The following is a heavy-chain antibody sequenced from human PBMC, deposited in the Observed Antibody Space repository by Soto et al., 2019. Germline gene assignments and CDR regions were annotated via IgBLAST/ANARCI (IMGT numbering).Heavy chain of an antibody. D-gene: IGHD2-2*01. Sequence: GGSLRLSCAASGFSFSDYSMNWVRQAPGKGLEWVSVIYSGGSTYYADSVKGRFTISRDNSKNTLYLQMNSLRAEDTAVYYCARHSMHDAFDIWGQGTMVIVSS. CDR3: ARHSMHDAFDI. CDR2: IYSGGST. V-gene: IGHV3-66*04. J-gene: IGHJ3*02. CDR1: GFSFSDYS.